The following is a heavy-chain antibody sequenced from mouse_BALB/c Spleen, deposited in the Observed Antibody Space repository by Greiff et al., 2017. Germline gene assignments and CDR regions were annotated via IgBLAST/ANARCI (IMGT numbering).Heavy chain of an antibody. Sequence: EVHLVESGGGLVQPGGSLRLSCATSGFTFTDYYMSWVRQPPGKALEWLGFIRNKANGYTTEYSASVKGQFTISRDDTQSILYLQMNTLRAEDSTTYYCAGGVVESKVDLLCGRRSYAMDYWGQGTSVTVSS. CDR3: AGGVVESKVDLLCGRRSYAMDY. CDR1: GFTFTDYY. V-gene: IGHV7-3*02. CDR2: IRNKANGYTT. D-gene: IGHD2-1*01. J-gene: IGHJ4*01.